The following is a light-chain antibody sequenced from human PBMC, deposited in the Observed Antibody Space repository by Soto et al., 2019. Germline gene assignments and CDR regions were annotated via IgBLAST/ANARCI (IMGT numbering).Light chain of an antibody. CDR2: EVS. CDR1: NSDVGISNC. CDR3: DSFTEQHV. Sequence: QSALTQPPSVSGSPGQSVTIHCTGTNSDVGISNCVSWYQQPPGTAPKVKIYEVSNRPSRVPDRFSGSKSGTTASLTFSGIQAEDEDDYYCDSFTEQHVLGGRTKLTVL. V-gene: IGLV2-18*02. J-gene: IGLJ2*01.